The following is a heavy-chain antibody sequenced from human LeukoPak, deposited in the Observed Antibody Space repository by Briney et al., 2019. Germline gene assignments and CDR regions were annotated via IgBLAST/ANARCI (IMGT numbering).Heavy chain of an antibody. Sequence: GGSLRLSCAASGFTFSNYGMHWVRQAPGKGLEWVAVISYDGSNKYYADSVKGRFTISRDNSKNTLYLQVNSLRAEDTAVYYCARDQGSLDIVLIPGAAGTDYWGQGTLVTVSS. CDR3: ARDQGSLDIVLIPGAAGTDY. CDR1: GFTFSNYG. D-gene: IGHD2-8*01. V-gene: IGHV3-30*19. CDR2: ISYDGSNK. J-gene: IGHJ4*02.